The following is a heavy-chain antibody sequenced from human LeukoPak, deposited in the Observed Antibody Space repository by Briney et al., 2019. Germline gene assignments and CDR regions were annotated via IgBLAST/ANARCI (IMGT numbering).Heavy chain of an antibody. J-gene: IGHJ3*02. V-gene: IGHV1-18*01. D-gene: IGHD3-3*01. CDR2: ISAYNGNT. Sequence: GASVKVSCKASGYTFTSYGISWVRQAPGQGLEWMGWISAYNGNTNYAQKLQGRVTMTTDTSTSTAYMELRSLRSDDTAVYYCAGPQFTLFGVVTSPHDAFDIWGQGTMVTVSS. CDR3: AGPQFTLFGVVTSPHDAFDI. CDR1: GYTFTSYG.